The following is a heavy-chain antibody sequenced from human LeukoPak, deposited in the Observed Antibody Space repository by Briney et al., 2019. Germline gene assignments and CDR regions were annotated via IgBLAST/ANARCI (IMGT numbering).Heavy chain of an antibody. CDR2: ISYDGSNK. V-gene: IGHV3-30*18. Sequence: GGSLRLSWAASGFIFSSYWMTWVRQAPGKGLEWVAVISYDGSNKYYADSVKGRFTISRDNSKNTLYLQMNSLRAEDTAVYYCAKGKRIMITFGGDYWGQGTLVTVSS. CDR3: AKGKRIMITFGGDY. D-gene: IGHD3-16*01. J-gene: IGHJ4*02. CDR1: GFIFSSYW.